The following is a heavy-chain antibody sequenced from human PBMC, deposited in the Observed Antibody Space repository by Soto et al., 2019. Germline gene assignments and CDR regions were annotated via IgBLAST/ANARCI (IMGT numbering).Heavy chain of an antibody. V-gene: IGHV1-18*01. Sequence: QVQLVQSGAEVKKPGASVKVSCKASGYTFTNYAISWVRQAPGQGLEWMGWISAYNGNTNYAQKLQGRVTMTTDTSTRSACMELRSMRSDVTAVYYCARAWFGDFVYFFDYWGQGTLVTVSS. D-gene: IGHD3-10*01. CDR3: ARAWFGDFVYFFDY. CDR1: GYTFTNYA. J-gene: IGHJ4*02. CDR2: ISAYNGNT.